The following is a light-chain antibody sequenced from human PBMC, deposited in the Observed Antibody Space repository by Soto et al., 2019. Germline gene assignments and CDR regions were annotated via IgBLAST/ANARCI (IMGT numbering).Light chain of an antibody. Sequence: EIMLTQSPGTVSLSQGERATLSCRASQSVSVNSLAWYQQKGGQAPRLLIYAASTRATGVPDRFSGTGSGTDFALTISRLETDDSAVYYCQQYGGSPFTFGPGTKVDIK. CDR2: AAS. J-gene: IGKJ3*01. V-gene: IGKV3-20*01. CDR1: QSVSVNS. CDR3: QQYGGSPFT.